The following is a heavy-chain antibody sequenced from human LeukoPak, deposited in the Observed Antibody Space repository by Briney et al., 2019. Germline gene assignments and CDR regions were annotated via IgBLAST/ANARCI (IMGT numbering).Heavy chain of an antibody. Sequence: PGGSLRLSCAASGFTFSSYAMSWVRQAPGKGLEWVSAISGSGGSTYYADSVKGRFIISRDNSKNTLYLQMNSLRAEDTAVYYCAKCLYYGSGRVPLDYWGQGTLVTVSS. CDR3: AKCLYYGSGRVPLDY. J-gene: IGHJ4*02. CDR2: ISGSGGST. D-gene: IGHD3-10*01. V-gene: IGHV3-23*01. CDR1: GFTFSSYA.